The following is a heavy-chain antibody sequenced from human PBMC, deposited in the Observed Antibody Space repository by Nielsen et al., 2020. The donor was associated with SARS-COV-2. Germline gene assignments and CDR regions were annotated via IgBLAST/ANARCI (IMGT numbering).Heavy chain of an antibody. CDR1: GYTFTSYD. CDR2: MNPNSGNT. Sequence: ASVKVSCKASGYTFTSYDINWVRQATGHGLEWMGWMNPNSGNTGYAQKFQGRVTMTRNTSISTAYMELSSLRSEDTAVYYCARDPYYYDSSGYPTWGQGTLVTVSS. J-gene: IGHJ4*02. D-gene: IGHD3-22*01. CDR3: ARDPYYYDSSGYPT. V-gene: IGHV1-8*01.